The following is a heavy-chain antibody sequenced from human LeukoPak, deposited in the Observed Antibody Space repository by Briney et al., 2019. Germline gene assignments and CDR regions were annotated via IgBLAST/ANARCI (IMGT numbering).Heavy chain of an antibody. CDR2: INPSSGGT. J-gene: IGHJ4*02. D-gene: IGHD4-11*01. Sequence: ASVKVSCKASGYSLNAHYMHWVRQAPGQGLEWMGWINPSSGGTKYAQKFQGRVTMARDTSISTTYMELRRLTSDDTAVYYCARGLGLDYWGQGTLVTVSS. CDR3: ARGLGLDY. V-gene: IGHV1-2*02. CDR1: GYSLNAHY.